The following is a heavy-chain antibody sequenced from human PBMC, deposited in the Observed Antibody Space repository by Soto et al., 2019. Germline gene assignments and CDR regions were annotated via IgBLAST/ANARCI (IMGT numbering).Heavy chain of an antibody. CDR3: AKGAGGAWFGEVRGRYGMDV. J-gene: IGHJ6*02. Sequence: EVQLLESGGGLVQPGGSLRLSCAASGFTFSSYAMSWVRQAPGKGLGWVSAISGSGGSTYYADSVKGRFTISRDNAKNTRDLQMNSLRAGDTAVYYCAKGAGGAWFGEVRGRYGMDVWGQGTTVTVSS. D-gene: IGHD3-10*01. CDR2: ISGSGGST. CDR1: GFTFSSYA. V-gene: IGHV3-23*01.